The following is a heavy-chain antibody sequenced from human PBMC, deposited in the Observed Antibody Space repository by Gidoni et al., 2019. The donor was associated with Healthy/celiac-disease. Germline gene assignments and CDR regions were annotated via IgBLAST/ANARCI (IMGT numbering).Heavy chain of an antibody. CDR2: ISSSSSYI. V-gene: IGHV3-21*01. CDR1: GFPFSSYS. D-gene: IGHD5-12*01. CDR3: ARDCPTSSGYVGGMDV. J-gene: IGHJ6*02. Sequence: EVQLVESGGGLVKPGGSLRLSCAASGFPFSSYSMNWVRQAPGKGLEWVSSISSSSSYIYYADSGKGRFTISRDNAKNSLYLQMNSLRAEDTAVYYCARDCPTSSGYVGGMDVWGQGTTVTVSS.